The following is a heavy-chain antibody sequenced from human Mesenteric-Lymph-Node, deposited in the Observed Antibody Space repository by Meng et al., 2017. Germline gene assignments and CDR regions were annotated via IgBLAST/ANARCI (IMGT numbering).Heavy chain of an antibody. V-gene: IGHV1-2*06. CDR2: INPNSGGT. D-gene: IGHD6-13*01. Sequence: VQLVQSWAEGKRPVASCKGSCKASGYTFTGYYMQWVRHAPEQGLEWMGRINPNSGGTNYAQKFQGRVTMTRDTSISTAYMELSRLRSDDTAVYYCARRQQLVRGFDPWGQGTLVTVSS. J-gene: IGHJ5*02. CDR3: ARRQQLVRGFDP. CDR1: GYTFTGYY.